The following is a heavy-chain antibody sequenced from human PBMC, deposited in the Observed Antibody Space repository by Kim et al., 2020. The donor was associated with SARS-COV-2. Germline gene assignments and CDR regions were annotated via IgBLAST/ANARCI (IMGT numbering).Heavy chain of an antibody. D-gene: IGHD6-13*01. J-gene: IGHJ4*02. Sequence: PSLKSRVTISVDKSKNQFSLKLSSVTAADTAVYYCARENRLTAAGRFDYWGQGTLVTVSS. CDR3: ARENRLTAAGRFDY. V-gene: IGHV4-4*02.